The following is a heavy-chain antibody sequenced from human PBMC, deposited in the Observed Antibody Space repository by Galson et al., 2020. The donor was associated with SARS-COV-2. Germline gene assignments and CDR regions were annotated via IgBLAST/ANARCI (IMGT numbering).Heavy chain of an antibody. Sequence: GGSRDSPVQPLDSPSVTLACTGSARLQARGWSGWHRYFFDGSDKYYGDSVKGRFTISRDSSKNTVYLQMNNLRADDTAVYYCARDGQTSSGWAFDYWGQGTLVTISS. V-gene: IGHV3-33*08. J-gene: IGHJ4*02. CDR2: YFFDGSDK. D-gene: IGHD6-19*01. CDR3: ARDGQTSSGWAFDY. CDR1: DSPSVTLA.